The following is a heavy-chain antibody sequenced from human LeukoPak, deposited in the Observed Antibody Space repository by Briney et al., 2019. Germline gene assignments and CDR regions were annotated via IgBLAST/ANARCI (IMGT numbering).Heavy chain of an antibody. CDR2: IKSKSDGGTT. D-gene: IGHD3-22*01. J-gene: IGHJ4*02. CDR3: NTGGHYYDSSGYYYEVDY. CDR1: GFTFNNAW. V-gene: IGHV3-15*01. Sequence: GGSLRLSGAASGFTFNNAWMTWVRQAPGKGLEWVGRIKSKSDGGTTDYAAPVKGRFTISRDDSKNTLYLQMNSLKAEDTAVYFCNTGGHYYDSSGYYYEVDYWGQGTLVTVSS.